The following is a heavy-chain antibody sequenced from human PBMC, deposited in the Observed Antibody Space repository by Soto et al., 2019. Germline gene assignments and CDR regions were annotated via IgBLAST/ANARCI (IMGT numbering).Heavy chain of an antibody. D-gene: IGHD3-22*01. V-gene: IGHV4-31*03. CDR3: ARRDRSGFSYWLDT. CDR2: IYFSGTT. Sequence: PSETLSLTCTVSGGSISSGDYYWSWIRQHPGKGLGWIGTIYFSGTTYYNPSLKSRVTISVDTSKSQFSLKLSSVTAADTAVYYCARRDRSGFSYWLDTWGQGTLVTVSS. CDR1: GGSISSGDYY. J-gene: IGHJ5*02.